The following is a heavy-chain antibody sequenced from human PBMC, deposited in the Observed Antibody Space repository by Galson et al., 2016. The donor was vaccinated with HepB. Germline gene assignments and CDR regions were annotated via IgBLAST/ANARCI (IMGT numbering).Heavy chain of an antibody. CDR1: GFTFSSYS. Sequence: LRLSCAASGFTFSSYSMTWIRQHPGKGLEWIGYIYHSGSTYYNPSLKSRVTISVDTSKNQFSLKLSSVTAADTAVYYCAKEQRGSIAGGAYWGQGTLVTVPS. V-gene: IGHV4-31*02. CDR3: AKEQRGSIAGGAY. J-gene: IGHJ4*02. D-gene: IGHD2-8*02. CDR2: IYHSGST.